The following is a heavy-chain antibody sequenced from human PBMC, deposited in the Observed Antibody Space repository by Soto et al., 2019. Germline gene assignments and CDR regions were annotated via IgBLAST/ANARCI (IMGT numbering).Heavy chain of an antibody. D-gene: IGHD4-17*01. CDR3: AKENTPDYGDYVDY. CDR1: GFTFSSYA. Sequence: HPGGSLRLSCAASGFTFSSYAMSWVRQAPGKGLKWISSISGSGTSTYYADSVKGRFTISRDNSKNTMYLQMNSLRAEDTALYFCAKENTPDYGDYVDYWGQGTLVTVS. CDR2: ISGSGTST. J-gene: IGHJ4*02. V-gene: IGHV3-23*01.